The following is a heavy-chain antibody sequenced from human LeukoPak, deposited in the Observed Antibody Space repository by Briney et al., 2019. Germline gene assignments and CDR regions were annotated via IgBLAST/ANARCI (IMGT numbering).Heavy chain of an antibody. D-gene: IGHD2-21*02. V-gene: IGHV4-59*06. CDR2: IYYSGST. J-gene: IGHJ5*02. CDR1: GGSISSYY. Sequence: SETLSLTCTVSGGSISSYYWSWIRQPAGKGLEWIGYIYYSGSTYYNPSLKSRVTISVDTSKNQFSLKLSSVTAADTAVYYCAREARDDFNWFDPWGQGTLVTVSS. CDR3: AREARDDFNWFDP.